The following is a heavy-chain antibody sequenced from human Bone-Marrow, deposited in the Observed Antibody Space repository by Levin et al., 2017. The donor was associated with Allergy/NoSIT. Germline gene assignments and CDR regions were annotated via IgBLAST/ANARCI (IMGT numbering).Heavy chain of an antibody. CDR1: GYTFTNYD. CDR3: ARKRIPAAGDDAFDI. Sequence: ASVKVSCKASGYTFTNYDINWVRQATGQGLEWMGWMNPNSGNTGYAQKFQDRVTMTRNTSINTAYMELSSLRSEDTAVYYCARKRIPAAGDDAFDIWGQGTMVTVSS. CDR2: MNPNSGNT. V-gene: IGHV1-8*01. J-gene: IGHJ3*02. D-gene: IGHD6-13*01.